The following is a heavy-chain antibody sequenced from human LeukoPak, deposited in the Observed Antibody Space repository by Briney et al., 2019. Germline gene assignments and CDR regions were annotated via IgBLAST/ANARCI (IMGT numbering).Heavy chain of an antibody. Sequence: PGGSLRLSCAASGFSVSSNYMTWVRQAPSKGPEWVAVIYSGGSTYYADSVKGRFTISRDNSKNTLYLQMNSLRAEDTAVYYCAGDGGYSNGYYDYWGQGTLVIVSS. CDR3: AGDGGYSNGYYDY. J-gene: IGHJ4*02. CDR1: GFSVSSNY. V-gene: IGHV3-53*01. D-gene: IGHD5-18*01. CDR2: IYSGGST.